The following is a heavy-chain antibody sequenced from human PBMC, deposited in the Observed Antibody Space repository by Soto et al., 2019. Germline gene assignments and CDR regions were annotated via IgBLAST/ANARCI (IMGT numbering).Heavy chain of an antibody. J-gene: IGHJ5*02. Sequence: ASVKVSCKASGYTFTGYYMHWVRQAPGQGLEWMGWINPNSGGTNYAQKFQGWVTMTRDTSISTAYMELSRLRSDDTAVYYCARVSAAGTVEAWFDPWGKGNLVTVYS. CDR1: GYTFTGYY. CDR3: ARVSAAGTVEAWFDP. D-gene: IGHD6-13*01. V-gene: IGHV1-2*04. CDR2: INPNSGGT.